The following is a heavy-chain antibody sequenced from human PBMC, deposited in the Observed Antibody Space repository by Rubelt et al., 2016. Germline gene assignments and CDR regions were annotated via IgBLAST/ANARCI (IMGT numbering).Heavy chain of an antibody. CDR3: ATVQQNWFAMVRGVVNDY. V-gene: IGHV1-24*01. D-gene: IGHD3-10*01. CDR1: GYTLTELS. CDR2: FDPEDGET. Sequence: QVQLVQSGAEVKKPGASVKVSCKVSGYTLTELSMHWVRQAPGKGLAWMGGFDPEDGETIYAQKFQGRVTMTEDTSTDTAYMELSSLRSEDTAVYYCATVQQNWFAMVRGVVNDYWGQGTLVTVSS. J-gene: IGHJ4*02.